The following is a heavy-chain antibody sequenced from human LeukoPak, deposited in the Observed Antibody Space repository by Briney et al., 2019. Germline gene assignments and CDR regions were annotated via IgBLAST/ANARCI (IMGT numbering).Heavy chain of an antibody. V-gene: IGHV3-48*01. CDR3: AKDAAMAFDH. Sequence: GGSLRLSCAASGFSFCDFSMNWGRQAPGEGLEWLSYIRFSGRTTNYAHSVKGRFTISRDNARNSLFLQMTSLRAEDTAVYYCAKDAAMAFDHWGQGTLVTVSS. CDR2: IRFSGRTT. J-gene: IGHJ4*02. CDR1: GFSFCDFS. D-gene: IGHD2-8*01.